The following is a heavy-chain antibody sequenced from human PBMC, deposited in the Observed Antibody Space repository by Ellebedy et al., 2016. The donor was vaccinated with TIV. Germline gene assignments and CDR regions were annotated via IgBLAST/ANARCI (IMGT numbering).Heavy chain of an antibody. CDR2: INGDGGFT. Sequence: GESLKISCAASGFTFSRHWMHWIRQAPGKGLVWLSRINGDGGFTSHADSVKGRFTISRDNSKNTLYLQMNSLRAEDTAVYYCAQSGYSYEFDYWGQGTLVTVSS. D-gene: IGHD5-18*01. CDR3: AQSGYSYEFDY. CDR1: GFTFSRHW. V-gene: IGHV3-74*01. J-gene: IGHJ4*02.